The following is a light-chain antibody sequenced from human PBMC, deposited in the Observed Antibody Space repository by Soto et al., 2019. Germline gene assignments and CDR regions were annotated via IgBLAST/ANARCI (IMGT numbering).Light chain of an antibody. CDR1: QSISSN. CDR2: GAS. J-gene: IGKJ1*01. CDR3: QQYNNWPWT. Sequence: EIVMTQSPATLSVSPGERATLSCRASQSISSNLAWYQQKPGQAPRLLFYGASTSATGIPASFSGSGSGTEFTLTITRLQSEDFAVYYCQQYNNWPWTFGQGTKVEIK. V-gene: IGKV3-15*01.